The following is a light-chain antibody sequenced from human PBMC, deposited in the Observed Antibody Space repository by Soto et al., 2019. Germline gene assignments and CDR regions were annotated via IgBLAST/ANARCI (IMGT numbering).Light chain of an antibody. V-gene: IGKV3-15*01. CDR3: QEYNGRSS. Sequence: ERVTTQSPATLSVSPGERATLSCRASQNVGGDLAWYQQKPGQAPRLLIYRTSTRANGTPVRFSGSGSGTEFTLTISSLQSEDFAVYYCQEYNGRSSFGQGTKVEIK. CDR2: RTS. J-gene: IGKJ1*01. CDR1: QNVGGD.